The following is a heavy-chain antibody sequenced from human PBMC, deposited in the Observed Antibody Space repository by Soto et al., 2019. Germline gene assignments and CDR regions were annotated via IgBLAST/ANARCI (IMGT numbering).Heavy chain of an antibody. CDR2: IYYRGTT. D-gene: IGHD1-1*01. CDR3: ARLDTVANYFDY. V-gene: IGHV4-59*01. Sequence: SETLSLTCAVSGGSITSYYWSWIRQPPGKGLEWIASIYYRGTTNHNPSLKSRVTISVDMSKNQFSLKLTSVTAADTAVYFCARLDTVANYFDYWGQGALVTVSS. J-gene: IGHJ4*02. CDR1: GGSITSYY.